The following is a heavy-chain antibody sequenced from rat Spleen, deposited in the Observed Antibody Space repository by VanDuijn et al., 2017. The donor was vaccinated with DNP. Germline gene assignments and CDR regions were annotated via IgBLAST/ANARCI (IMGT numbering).Heavy chain of an antibody. J-gene: IGHJ2*01. CDR2: ISTSGGST. V-gene: IGHV5-25*01. D-gene: IGHD5-1*01. Sequence: EVQLVESGGGLVQPGRSLKLSCAASGFTFSNYDMAWVRQAPTKGLEWVASISTSGGSTYYRDSVKGRFTVSRGNAKSTLYLQMDSLRSEDTATYDCARDWEDYFDYWGQGVMVTVSS. CDR1: GFTFSNYD. CDR3: ARDWEDYFDY.